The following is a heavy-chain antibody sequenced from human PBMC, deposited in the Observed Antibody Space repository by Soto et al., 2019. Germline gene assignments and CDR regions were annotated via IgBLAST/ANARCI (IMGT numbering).Heavy chain of an antibody. CDR1: GFTFSSYA. Sequence: GGSLRLSCAASGFTFSSYAMSWVRQAPGKGLEWVSGIDGSGRNTYYADSVKGRFTISRDNSKNTLSVQMNGLRVEDTALYYCAKDGGSVCSGGTCYFQAPDYWGQGALVTVSS. CDR2: IDGSGRNT. CDR3: AKDGGSVCSGGTCYFQAPDY. J-gene: IGHJ4*02. V-gene: IGHV3-23*01. D-gene: IGHD2-15*01.